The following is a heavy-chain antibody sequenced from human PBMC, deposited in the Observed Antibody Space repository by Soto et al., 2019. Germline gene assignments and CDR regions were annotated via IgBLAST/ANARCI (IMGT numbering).Heavy chain of an antibody. V-gene: IGHV1-46*01. CDR2: ISPSDTAT. Sequence: ASVKVSCKASGGTFSSYTISWVRQAPGQGLEWMGVISPSDTATNYAQGFQGRVTMTSDTSTSTVYMELSSLRSDDTAVYYCARDQGGGYYILDTWGQGTLVTVSS. CDR3: ARDQGGGYYILDT. CDR1: GGTFSSYT. J-gene: IGHJ5*02. D-gene: IGHD3-3*01.